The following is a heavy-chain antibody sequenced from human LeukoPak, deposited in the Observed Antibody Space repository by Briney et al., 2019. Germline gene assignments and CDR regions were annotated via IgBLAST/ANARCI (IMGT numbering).Heavy chain of an antibody. V-gene: IGHV3-23*01. J-gene: IGHJ6*03. CDR1: GFTFSIYG. CDR2: ISGSGSYT. D-gene: IGHD3-22*01. Sequence: PGGTLRLSCADSGFTFSIYGMSWVRQAPGKGLVWVLTISGSGSYTYYADSVKGRFTISRDNSKNTLYLQMNILSADDTAVYHCAKARDYYDSSGYYSYYYMDVWGKGTTVTISS. CDR3: AKARDYYDSSGYYSYYYMDV.